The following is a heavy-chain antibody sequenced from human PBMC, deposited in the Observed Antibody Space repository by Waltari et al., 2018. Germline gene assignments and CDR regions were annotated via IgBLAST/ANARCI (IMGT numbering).Heavy chain of an antibody. Sequence: QVQLVQSGAEVKKPGASVKVSCKASGYTFTSYDINWVRQATGQGLEWMGWMNPNSGNTGYAQKFQGRVTITTDDSTSTAYMELGSLRSEDTAVYYCGGSRSSGWYDYWGQGTLVTVSS. D-gene: IGHD6-19*01. CDR1: GYTFTSYD. V-gene: IGHV1-8*01. J-gene: IGHJ4*02. CDR2: MNPNSGNT. CDR3: GGSRSSGWYDY.